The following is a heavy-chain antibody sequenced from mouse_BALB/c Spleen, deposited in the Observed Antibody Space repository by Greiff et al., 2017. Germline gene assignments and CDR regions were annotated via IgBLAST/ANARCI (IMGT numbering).Heavy chain of an antibody. CDR3: ARNDGYYAMDY. CDR1: GYAFTNYL. CDR2: INPGSGGT. D-gene: IGHD2-3*01. Sequence: VQLQQSGAELVRPGTSVKVSCKASGYAFTNYLIEWVKQRPGQGLEWIGVINPGSGGTNYNEKFKGKATLTADKSSSTAYMQLSSLTSDDSAVYFCARNDGYYAMDYWGQGTSVTVSS. J-gene: IGHJ4*01. V-gene: IGHV1-54*01.